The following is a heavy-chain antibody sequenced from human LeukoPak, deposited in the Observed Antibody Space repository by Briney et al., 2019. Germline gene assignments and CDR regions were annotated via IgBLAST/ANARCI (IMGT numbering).Heavy chain of an antibody. D-gene: IGHD3-10*01. CDR3: ARAPGDLVLLWFGELIDY. Sequence: GGSLRLSCAASGFTFSSYAMHWVRQAPGKGLEWVAVISYDGSNKYYADSVKGRFTISRDNSKNTLYLQMNSLRAEDTAAYYCARAPGDLVLLWFGELIDYWGQGTLVTVSS. CDR1: GFTFSSYA. CDR2: ISYDGSNK. J-gene: IGHJ4*02. V-gene: IGHV3-30*04.